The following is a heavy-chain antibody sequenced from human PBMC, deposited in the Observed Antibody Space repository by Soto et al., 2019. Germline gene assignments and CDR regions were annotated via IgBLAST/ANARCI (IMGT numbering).Heavy chain of an antibody. CDR1: GFTFSDYY. CDR2: ISSSGSTI. D-gene: IGHD4-17*01. J-gene: IGHJ6*03. V-gene: IGHV3-11*01. CDR3: AIAPAGGEYERYYYEDMDV. Sequence: QVQLVESGGGLVKPGGYLRLSCAASGFTFSDYYMSWIRHAPGKGREWVSYISSSGSTIYYADSVKGRFTISRDTAKNSLYLPIDSLSAEDTAVYSCAIAPAGGEYERYYYEDMDVWGKGTTVTVSS.